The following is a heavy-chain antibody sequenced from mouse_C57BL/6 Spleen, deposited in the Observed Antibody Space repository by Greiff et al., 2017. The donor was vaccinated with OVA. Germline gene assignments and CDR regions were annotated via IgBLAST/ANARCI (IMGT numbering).Heavy chain of an antibody. D-gene: IGHD1-1*01. CDR3: ARGENYYGSSSFAY. CDR1: GYTFTSYW. CDR2: IDPSDSET. Sequence: QVQLQQPGAELVRPGSSVKLSCKASGYTFTSYWMHWVKQRPIQGLEWIGNIDPSDSETHYNQKFKDKATLTVDKSSSTAYVQLSSLTSEDAAVYDCARGENYYGSSSFAYWGQGTLVTVSA. V-gene: IGHV1-52*01. J-gene: IGHJ3*01.